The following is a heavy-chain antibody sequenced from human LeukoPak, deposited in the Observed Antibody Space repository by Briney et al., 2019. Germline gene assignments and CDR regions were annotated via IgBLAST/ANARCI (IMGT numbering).Heavy chain of an antibody. J-gene: IGHJ3*02. CDR3: ARLTAVAGGDAFDI. CDR1: GGSISSSSYY. D-gene: IGHD6-19*01. CDR2: IYYSGST. V-gene: IGHV4-39*07. Sequence: SETLSLTCTVSGGSISSSSYYWGWIRQPPGKGLEWIGSIYYSGSTYYNPSLKSRATISVDTSKNQFSLKLSSVTAADTAVYYCARLTAVAGGDAFDIWGQGTMVTVSS.